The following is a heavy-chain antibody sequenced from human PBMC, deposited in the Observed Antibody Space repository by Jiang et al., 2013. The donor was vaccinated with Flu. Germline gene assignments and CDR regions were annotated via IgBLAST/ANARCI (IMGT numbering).Heavy chain of an antibody. CDR2: IYNSGRT. J-gene: IGHJ3*01. CDR1: GGSISSGDFY. Sequence: GLVKPPQTLSLTCTVSGGSISSGDFYWSWFRQPPGKSLEWIGYIYNSGRTYYNPSLESRTTISLDMSKNQFSLQLSSVTAADTALYYCAAATSVTMWAFVFWGLGTMVNVSS. V-gene: IGHV4-30-4*01. CDR3: AAATSVTMWAFVF. D-gene: IGHD3-10*02.